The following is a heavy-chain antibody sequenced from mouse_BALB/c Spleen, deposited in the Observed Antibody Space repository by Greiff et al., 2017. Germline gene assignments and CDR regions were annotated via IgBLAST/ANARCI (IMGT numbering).Heavy chain of an antibody. V-gene: IGHV2-9*02. J-gene: IGHJ3*01. CDR2: IWAGGST. CDR3: ARELPLYYGSRGFAY. CDR1: GFSLTSYG. Sequence: QVQLQQSGPGLVAPSQSLSITCTVSGFSLTSYGVHWVRQPPGKGLEWLGVIWAGGSTNYNSALMSRLSISKDNSKSQVFLKMNSLQTDDTAMYYCARELPLYYGSRGFAYWGQGTLVTVSA. D-gene: IGHD1-1*01.